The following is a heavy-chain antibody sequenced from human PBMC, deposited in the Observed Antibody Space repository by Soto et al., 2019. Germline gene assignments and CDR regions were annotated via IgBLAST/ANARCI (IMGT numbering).Heavy chain of an antibody. V-gene: IGHV3-7*01. CDR2: INEDGSKE. CDR1: GITFSTYW. J-gene: IGHJ4*02. D-gene: IGHD2-2*01. Sequence: EVLLEESGGGLVQPGGSLRLSCAASGITFSTYWMNWVRQAPGRGLEWVANINEDGSKEYYVGSVKGRFTISRDNAKNSLYLQMTSLRVEATAVYYCARGSRIDTAYQNFDSWGQGTLITVSP. CDR3: ARGSRIDTAYQNFDS.